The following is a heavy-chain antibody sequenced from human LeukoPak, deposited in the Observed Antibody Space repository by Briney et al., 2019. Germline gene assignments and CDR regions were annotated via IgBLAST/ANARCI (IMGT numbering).Heavy chain of an antibody. Sequence: GGPLRLSCAASGFTFSSYSMNWVRQAPGKGLEWVSSISSSSSYIYYADSVKGRFTISRDNAKNSLYLQMNSLRAEDTAVYYCARDFGYCSSTSCYRTHWFDPWGQGTLVTVSS. J-gene: IGHJ5*02. D-gene: IGHD2-2*02. CDR1: GFTFSSYS. CDR3: ARDFGYCSSTSCYRTHWFDP. CDR2: ISSSSSYI. V-gene: IGHV3-21*01.